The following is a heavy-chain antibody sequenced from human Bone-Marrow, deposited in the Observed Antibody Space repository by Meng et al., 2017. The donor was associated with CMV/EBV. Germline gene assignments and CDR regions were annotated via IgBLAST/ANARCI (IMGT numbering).Heavy chain of an antibody. Sequence: GESLKISCAASGFTFSSYWMHWVRQAPGKGLVWVSRINSDGSSTSYADSVKGRFTISRDNAKNTLYLQMNSLRAEDTAVYYCAREPASRNFDYWGQGTLVTVYS. CDR1: GFTFSSYW. V-gene: IGHV3-74*01. D-gene: IGHD1-14*01. CDR3: AREPASRNFDY. CDR2: INSDGSST. J-gene: IGHJ4*02.